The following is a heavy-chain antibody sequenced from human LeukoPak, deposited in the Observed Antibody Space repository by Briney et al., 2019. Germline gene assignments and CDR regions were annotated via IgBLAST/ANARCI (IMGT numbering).Heavy chain of an antibody. CDR2: IIPILGIA. J-gene: IGHJ3*02. D-gene: IGHD5-24*01. CDR3: ARAHRRWLRAFDI. CDR1: GGTFSSYA. V-gene: IGHV1-69*04. Sequence: ASVKVSCKASGGTFSSYAISWVRQAPGQGLEWMGRIIPILGIANYAQKFQGRVTITADKSTSTAYMELSSLRSEDTAVYYCARAHRRWLRAFDIWGQGTMVTVSS.